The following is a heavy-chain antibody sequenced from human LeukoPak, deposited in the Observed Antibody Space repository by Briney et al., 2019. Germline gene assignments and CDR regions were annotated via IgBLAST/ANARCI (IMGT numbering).Heavy chain of an antibody. CDR2: INHSGST. CDR3: AREDDYGGKQNAFDI. Sequence: SETLSLTCTVSGGSISSHYWSWIRQPPGKGLEWIGEINHSGSTNYNPSLKSRVTISVDTSKNQFSLKLSSVTAADTAVYYCAREDDYGGKQNAFDIWGQGTMVTVSS. CDR1: GGSISSHY. J-gene: IGHJ3*02. V-gene: IGHV4-34*01. D-gene: IGHD4-23*01.